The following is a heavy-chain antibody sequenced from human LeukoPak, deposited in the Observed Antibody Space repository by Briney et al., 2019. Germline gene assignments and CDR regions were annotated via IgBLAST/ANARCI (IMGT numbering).Heavy chain of an antibody. CDR1: GFTLTNHG. V-gene: IGHV3-23*01. J-gene: IGHJ5*02. CDR2: VAGTGGK. CDR3: AKDYCRDGNCPFPFLDT. Sequence: GGSLRLSCAVSGFTLTNHGVSWVRQAPGKGLEWVSIVAGTGGKYYGDSVKGRFVLSRDNSKNTVYMQMTSLRAEDTATYYCAKDYCRDGNCPFPFLDTWGQGTLVTVSS. D-gene: IGHD2-15*01.